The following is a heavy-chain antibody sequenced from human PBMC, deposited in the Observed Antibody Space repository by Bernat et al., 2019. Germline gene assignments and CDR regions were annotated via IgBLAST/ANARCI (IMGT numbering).Heavy chain of an antibody. Sequence: QVQLVQSGAEVKKPGASVKVSCKASGYTFTSYAMHWVRQAPGQRLEWMGWINAGNGDTKYSQKFQGRVTITRDTSASTAYMELSSLRSEDTAVYYCARALLGGEERLFDLWGRGTLVTVSS. CDR1: GYTFTSYA. CDR3: ARALLGGEERLFDL. D-gene: IGHD3-22*01. CDR2: INAGNGDT. V-gene: IGHV1-3*01. J-gene: IGHJ2*01.